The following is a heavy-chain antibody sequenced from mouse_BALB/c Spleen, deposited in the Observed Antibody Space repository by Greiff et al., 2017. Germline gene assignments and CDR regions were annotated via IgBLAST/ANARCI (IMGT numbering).Heavy chain of an antibody. D-gene: IGHD2-4*01. CDR2: ILPGSGST. Sequence: VMLVESGAELMKPGASVKISCKATGYTFSSYWIEWVKQRPGHGLEWIGEILPGSGSTNYNEKFKGKATFTADTSSNTAYMQLSSLTSEDSAVYYCARSDYDRKPWFAYWGQGTLVTVSA. CDR3: ARSDYDRKPWFAY. J-gene: IGHJ3*01. V-gene: IGHV1-9*01. CDR1: GYTFSSYW.